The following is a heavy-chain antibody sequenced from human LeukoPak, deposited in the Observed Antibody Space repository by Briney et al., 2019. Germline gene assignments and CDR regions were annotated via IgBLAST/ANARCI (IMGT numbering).Heavy chain of an antibody. D-gene: IGHD3-22*01. CDR2: ISSSGSTI. Sequence: GGSLRLSCAASGFTFGSYSMNWVRQAPGKGLEWVSYISSSGSTIYYADSVKGRFTISRDNAKNSLYLQMNSLRAEDTAVYYCARSYYYDSSLNYWGQGTLVTVSS. V-gene: IGHV3-48*04. CDR1: GFTFGSYS. J-gene: IGHJ4*02. CDR3: ARSYYYDSSLNY.